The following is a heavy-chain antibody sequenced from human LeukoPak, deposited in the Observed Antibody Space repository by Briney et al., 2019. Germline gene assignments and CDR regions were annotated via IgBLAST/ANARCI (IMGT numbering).Heavy chain of an antibody. V-gene: IGHV1-69*06. CDR1: GGTFSSYA. J-gene: IGHJ6*04. CDR3: ARAPRVRGVIHYYYGMDV. Sequence: SVKLSCKASGGTFSSYAISWVRQAPGQGLEWMGGIIPIFGTANYAQKFQGRVTITADKSTSTAYMELSSLRSEDTAVYYCARAPRVRGVIHYYYGMDVWGKGTTVTVSS. D-gene: IGHD3-10*01. CDR2: IIPIFGTA.